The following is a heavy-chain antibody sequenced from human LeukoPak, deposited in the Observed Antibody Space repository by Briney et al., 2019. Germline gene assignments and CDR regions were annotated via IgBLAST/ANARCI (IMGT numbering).Heavy chain of an antibody. V-gene: IGHV3-21*01. CDR3: ARIYGDSVCDY. D-gene: IGHD4-17*01. Sequence: GGSLRLSCAASGFIFTDYWMNWVRQAPGKGPEWVSSISSSSSYIYYADSVKGRFTISRDNAKNSLYLQMNSLRAEDTAVYYCARIYGDSVCDYWGQGTLVTVSS. CDR2: ISSSSSYI. CDR1: GFIFTDYW. J-gene: IGHJ4*02.